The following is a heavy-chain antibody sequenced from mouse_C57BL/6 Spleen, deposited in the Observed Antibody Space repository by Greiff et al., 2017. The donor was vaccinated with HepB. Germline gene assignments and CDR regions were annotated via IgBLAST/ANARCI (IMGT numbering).Heavy chain of an antibody. V-gene: IGHV1-18*01. J-gene: IGHJ4*01. CDR3: ARWDSSGYTSYYAMDY. D-gene: IGHD3-2*02. Sequence: VQLQQSGPELVKPGASVKIPCKASGYTFTDYNMDWVKQSHGKSLEWIGDINPNNGGTIYNQKFKGKATLTVDKSSSTAYMELRSLTSEDTAVYYCARWDSSGYTSYYAMDYWGQGTSVTVSS. CDR2: INPNNGGT. CDR1: GYTFTDYN.